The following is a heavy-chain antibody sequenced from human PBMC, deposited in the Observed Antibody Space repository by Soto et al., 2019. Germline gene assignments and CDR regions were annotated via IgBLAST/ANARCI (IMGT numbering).Heavy chain of an antibody. J-gene: IGHJ4*02. CDR1: GGSISSSSYY. CDR3: AYGYSGNDY. D-gene: IGHD1-26*01. Sequence: SETLSLTCTVSGGSISSSSYYWGWIRQPPGKGLEWIGSIYYSGSTYHNPSLKSRVTISVDTSKNQFSLKLSSVTAADKAVYYCAYGYSGNDYWGQVTLVTVSS. V-gene: IGHV4-39*01. CDR2: IYYSGST.